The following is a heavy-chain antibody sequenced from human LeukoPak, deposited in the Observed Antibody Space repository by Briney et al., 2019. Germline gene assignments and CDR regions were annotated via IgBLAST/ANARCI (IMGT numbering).Heavy chain of an antibody. J-gene: IGHJ6*03. Sequence: PGGSLRLSCAASGFTFSSYAMHWVRQAPGKGLEWVAVISYDGSNKYYADSVKGRFTISRDNSKNTLYLQMNSLRAEDTAVYYCARDSLYNWNFVGDYMDVWGKGTTVTVSS. V-gene: IGHV3-30-3*01. CDR1: GFTFSSYA. CDR3: ARDSLYNWNFVGDYMDV. CDR2: ISYDGSNK. D-gene: IGHD1-7*01.